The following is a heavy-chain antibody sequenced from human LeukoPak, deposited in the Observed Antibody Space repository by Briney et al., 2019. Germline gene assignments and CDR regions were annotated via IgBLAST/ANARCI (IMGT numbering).Heavy chain of an antibody. CDR3: ASWGWLSAFDY. CDR2: INPNSGGT. J-gene: IGHJ4*02. V-gene: IGHV1-2*02. CDR1: GYTFTNYY. D-gene: IGHD3-22*01. Sequence: GASVKVSCKASGYTFTNYYMHWVRQAPGQGPEWMGWINPNSGGTKYAQNFQGRVTMTRDTSISTAYMELSRLRSDDTAVYYCASWGWLSAFDYWGQGTLVTVSS.